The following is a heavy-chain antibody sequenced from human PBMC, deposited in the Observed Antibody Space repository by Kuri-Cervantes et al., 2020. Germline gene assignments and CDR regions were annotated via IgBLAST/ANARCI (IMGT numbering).Heavy chain of an antibody. Sequence: ASVKVSCKASGYTFTSYAMHWVRQAPGQRLEWMGWINAGNGNTKYSQKFQGRVTITRDTSASTAYMELSSLRSEDTAVYYCARDAGRFRYHLDYWGQGTLDTVSS. D-gene: IGHD2-2*01. CDR1: GYTFTSYA. CDR2: INAGNGNT. V-gene: IGHV1-3*01. J-gene: IGHJ4*02. CDR3: ARDAGRFRYHLDY.